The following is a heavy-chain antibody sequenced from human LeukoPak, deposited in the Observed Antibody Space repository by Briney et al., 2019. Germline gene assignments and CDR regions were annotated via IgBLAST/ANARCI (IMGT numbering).Heavy chain of an antibody. CDR1: GYTFTSYD. Sequence: ASVKVSCKASGYTFTSYDINWVRQATGQGLEWMGWMNPNSGNTGYAQNFQGRVTITRNTSISTAYMELSSLRSEDTAVYYCARGHPYDSSGYVDYWGQGTLVTVSS. D-gene: IGHD3-22*01. CDR3: ARGHPYDSSGYVDY. J-gene: IGHJ4*02. V-gene: IGHV1-8*03. CDR2: MNPNSGNT.